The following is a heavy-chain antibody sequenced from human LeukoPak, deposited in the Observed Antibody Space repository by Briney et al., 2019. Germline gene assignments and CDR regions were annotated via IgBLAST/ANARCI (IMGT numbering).Heavy chain of an antibody. J-gene: IGHJ5*02. V-gene: IGHV1-8*01. Sequence: ASVKVSCKASGYTFTSYDINWVRQATGQGLEWMGWMNPNSGNTGYAQKFQGRVTMTRNTSISTAYMELSSLRAEDTALYYCAKARESYYTGNWFDPWGQGTLVTVSS. CDR1: GYTFTSYD. D-gene: IGHD3-10*01. CDR2: MNPNSGNT. CDR3: AKARESYYTGNWFDP.